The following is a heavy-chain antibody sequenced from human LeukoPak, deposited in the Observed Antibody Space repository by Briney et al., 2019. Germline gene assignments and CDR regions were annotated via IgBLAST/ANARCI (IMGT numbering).Heavy chain of an antibody. CDR1: GFTFSSYA. J-gene: IGHJ4*02. Sequence: GGSLRLSCAASGFTFSSYAMHWVRQAPGKGLEWVAVISYDGSNKYYADSVKGRFTISRDNSKNTLYLQMNSLRAEDTAVYYCAKQGNVVVVAATDYWGQGTLVTVSS. D-gene: IGHD2-15*01. CDR2: ISYDGSNK. V-gene: IGHV3-30-3*02. CDR3: AKQGNVVVVAATDY.